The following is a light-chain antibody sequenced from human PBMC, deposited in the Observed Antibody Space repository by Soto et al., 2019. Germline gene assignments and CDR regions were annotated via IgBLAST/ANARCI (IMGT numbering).Light chain of an antibody. V-gene: IGLV2-14*01. J-gene: IGLJ1*01. Sequence: QSALTQPASVSGSPGQSITISCTGTSSDVGGHNAVSWYRQDPGKAPKLVTYDVTNRPSGVSNRFSGSKSGNMASLTISGLQNEDDADYYGSSFTSSITYVFGTGTQLTVL. CDR3: SSFTSSITYV. CDR2: DVT. CDR1: SSDVGGHNA.